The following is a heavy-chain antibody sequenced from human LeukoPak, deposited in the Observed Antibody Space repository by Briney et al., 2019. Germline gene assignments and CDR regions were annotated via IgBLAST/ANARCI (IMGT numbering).Heavy chain of an antibody. V-gene: IGHV3-23*01. D-gene: IGHD3-16*02. CDR3: AKADSTSLNWFDP. CDR1: GFTFSSYA. Sequence: GGSLRLSCVASGFTFSSYAMAWVRQAPGKGPEWVSVINESGGTTYYAAFVKGRFTISRDSSKNTLYLQLSSLRAEDTALYYCAKADSTSLNWFDPWGQGTLVTVSS. J-gene: IGHJ5*02. CDR2: INESGGTT.